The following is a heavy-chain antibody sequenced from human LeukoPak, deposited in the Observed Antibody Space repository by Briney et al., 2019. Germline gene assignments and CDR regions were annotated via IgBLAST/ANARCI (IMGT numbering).Heavy chain of an antibody. Sequence: KSSETLSLTCTVSGGSISSSSYYWGWIRQPPGKGLEWIGSIYYSGSTYYNPSLKSRVTISVDTSKNQFSLKLSSVTAADTAVYYCARTPVVVAALYYYYYMDVWGKGTTVTVSS. CDR2: IYYSGST. D-gene: IGHD2-15*01. J-gene: IGHJ6*03. CDR1: GGSISSSSYY. V-gene: IGHV4-39*07. CDR3: ARTPVVVAALYYYYYMDV.